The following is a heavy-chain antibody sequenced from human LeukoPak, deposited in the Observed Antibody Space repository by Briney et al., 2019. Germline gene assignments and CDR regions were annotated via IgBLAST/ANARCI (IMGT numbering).Heavy chain of an antibody. Sequence: GGSLRLSCVASGFTFSTYWMSWVRQTPGKGLEWVANIKEDGSEKYYVDSVKGRFTISRDNPKNTLYLLMNSLSAEDTALYYCAKEQTSSGYFDYWGQGTLVTVSS. CDR3: AKEQTSSGYFDY. D-gene: IGHD3-10*01. CDR2: IKEDGSEK. CDR1: GFTFSTYW. J-gene: IGHJ4*02. V-gene: IGHV3-7*05.